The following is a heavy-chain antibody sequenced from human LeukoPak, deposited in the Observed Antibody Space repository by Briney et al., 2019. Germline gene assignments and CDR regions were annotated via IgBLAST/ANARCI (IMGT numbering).Heavy chain of an antibody. J-gene: IGHJ5*02. D-gene: IGHD6-13*01. Sequence: GGSLRLSCAASGFTFSSYSMNWVRQAPGKGLEWVSSISSSSSYIYYADSVKGRFTISRDNAKNSLYLQMNSLRAEDTAVYYCARAAAGKAWFDPWGQGTLVTVSS. V-gene: IGHV3-21*04. CDR1: GFTFSSYS. CDR3: ARAAAGKAWFDP. CDR2: ISSSSSYI.